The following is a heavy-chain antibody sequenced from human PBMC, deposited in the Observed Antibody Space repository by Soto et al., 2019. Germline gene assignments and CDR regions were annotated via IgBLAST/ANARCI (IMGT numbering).Heavy chain of an antibody. CDR1: GGSISDYY. V-gene: IGHV4-59*08. CDR3: ARQRQWLVDY. D-gene: IGHD6-19*01. J-gene: IGHJ4*02. CDR2: IYYSGNT. Sequence: SETLSLTCTVSGGSISDYYWSWIRQPPGKGLEWIGYIYYSGNTNYNPSLKSRVTISVDTSKNQFSLELNSVTAADTAVYYCARQRQWLVDYWGQGTLVTVSS.